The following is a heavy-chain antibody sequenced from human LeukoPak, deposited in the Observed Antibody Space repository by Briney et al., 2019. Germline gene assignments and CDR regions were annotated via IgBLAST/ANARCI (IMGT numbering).Heavy chain of an antibody. V-gene: IGHV3-53*01. CDR2: IYSGGST. J-gene: IGHJ6*02. D-gene: IGHD3-3*01. CDR1: GFTVSSNY. Sequence: PGGSLRLSCAASGFTVSSNYMSWVRQAPGKGLEWVSVIYSGGSTYYADSVKGRFTISRDNSKNTLYLQMNSLRAEDTAVYYCAGCTYYDFWSGYPQILDVWGQGTTVTVSS. CDR3: AGCTYYDFWSGYPQILDV.